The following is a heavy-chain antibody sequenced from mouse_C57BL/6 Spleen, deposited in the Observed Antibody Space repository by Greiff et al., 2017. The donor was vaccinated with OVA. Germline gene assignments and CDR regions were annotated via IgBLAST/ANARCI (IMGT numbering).Heavy chain of an antibody. J-gene: IGHJ4*01. V-gene: IGHV1-69*01. CDR3: ASQGGSCRGHAMDY. Sequence: QVQLQQPGAELVMPGASVKLSCKASGYTFTSYWMHWVKQRPGQGLEWIGEIDPSDSYTNYNQKFKGKSTLTVDKSSSTAYMQLSSLTSEDSAVYYCASQGGSCRGHAMDYWGQGTSVTVSS. CDR1: GYTFTSYW. D-gene: IGHD1-1*01. CDR2: IDPSDSYT.